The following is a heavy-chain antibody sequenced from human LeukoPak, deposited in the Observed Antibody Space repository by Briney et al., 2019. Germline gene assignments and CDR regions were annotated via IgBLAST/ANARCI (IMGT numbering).Heavy chain of an antibody. CDR2: IYYSGST. CDR3: ARGRRDYYDSSGYYYDY. Sequence: PSETLSLTCTVSGGSISSHYWSWIRQPPGKGLEWIGYIYYSGSTNYNPSLKSRVTISVDTSKNQFSLKLSSVTAADTAVYYCARGRRDYYDSSGYYYDYWGQGTLVTVSS. V-gene: IGHV4-59*11. D-gene: IGHD3-22*01. J-gene: IGHJ4*02. CDR1: GGSISSHY.